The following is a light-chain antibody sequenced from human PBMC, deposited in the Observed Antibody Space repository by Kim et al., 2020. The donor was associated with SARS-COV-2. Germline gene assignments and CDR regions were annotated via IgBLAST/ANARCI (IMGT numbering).Light chain of an antibody. J-gene: IGKJ4*01. CDR3: QQYNDYPLT. Sequence: DIQMTQSPSTLSASVGDRVTITCRASQSISNWLAWYQQKPGKAPKLLIYKASNLQSGVPSRFSGSGSGTEFSLTISSLQPDDIATYHCQQYNDYPLTFGGGTKVDIK. CDR2: KAS. CDR1: QSISNW. V-gene: IGKV1-5*03.